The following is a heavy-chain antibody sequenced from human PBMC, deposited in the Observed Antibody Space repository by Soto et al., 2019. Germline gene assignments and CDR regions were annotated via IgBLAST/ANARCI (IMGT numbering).Heavy chain of an antibody. CDR1: GFTVSSNY. V-gene: IGHV3-53*01. CDR3: ATVRSGALDY. J-gene: IGHJ4*02. Sequence: EVQLVESGGGLIQPGGSLRLSCAASGFTVSSNYMSWVRQAPGKGLEWVSDIYSGGTTYYADSVKGRFTISRDNSKNTLFLQMNSLRAEDTAVYYCATVRSGALDYWGQATLVTVSS. CDR2: IYSGGTT.